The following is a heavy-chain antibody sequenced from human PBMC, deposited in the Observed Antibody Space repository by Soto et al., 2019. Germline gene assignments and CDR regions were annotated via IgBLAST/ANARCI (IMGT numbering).Heavy chain of an antibody. V-gene: IGHV2-26*01. CDR2: IFSNDEK. Sequence: QVTLKESGPVLVKPTETLTLTCTVSGFSLSNARMGVSWIRQPPGKALEWLAHIFSNDEKSYSTILKSRLTISKDTSKSQVVLTMTNMDPVDTATYYCARSLMITFGGFVTYAAFDIWGQGTMVTVSS. D-gene: IGHD3-16*01. CDR3: ARSLMITFGGFVTYAAFDI. J-gene: IGHJ3*02. CDR1: GFSLSNARMG.